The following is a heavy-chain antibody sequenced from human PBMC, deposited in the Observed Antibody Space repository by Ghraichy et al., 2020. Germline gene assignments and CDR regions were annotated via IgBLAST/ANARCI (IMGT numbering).Heavy chain of an antibody. Sequence: ASVKVSCKASGYTFTSYAMHWVRQAPGQRLEWMGWINAGNGNTKYSQKFQGRVTITRDTSASTAYMELSSLRSEDTAVYYCARGYDYDILTGYHDYWGQGTLVTVSS. J-gene: IGHJ4*02. CDR1: GYTFTSYA. D-gene: IGHD3-9*01. V-gene: IGHV1-3*01. CDR3: ARGYDYDILTGYHDY. CDR2: INAGNGNT.